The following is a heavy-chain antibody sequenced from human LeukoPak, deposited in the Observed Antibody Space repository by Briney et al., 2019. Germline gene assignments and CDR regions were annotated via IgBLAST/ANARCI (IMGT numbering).Heavy chain of an antibody. CDR1: GYTFTSHD. CDR3: ARGVPIGYCSYGVCYPPYYFDY. Sequence: ASVKVSCKASGYTFTSHDINWVRQATGQGLEWMGWVNPRNGNTGYLQKFQGRLTIARDTSKDTVYMDLDSLTSEDTAVYYCARGVPIGYCSYGVCYPPYYFDYWGQGTLVTASS. CDR2: VNPRNGNT. V-gene: IGHV1-8*03. J-gene: IGHJ4*02. D-gene: IGHD2-8*01.